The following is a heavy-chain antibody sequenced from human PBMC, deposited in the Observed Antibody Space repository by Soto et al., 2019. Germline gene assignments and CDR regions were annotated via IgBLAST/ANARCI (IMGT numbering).Heavy chain of an antibody. CDR3: TTGWIQVYEGGY. CDR2: LRSKANSYAT. CDR1: GFTFSGSA. D-gene: IGHD5-18*01. Sequence: EVQLVESGGGLVQPGGSLKLSCAASGFTFSGSALHWVRQASGKGLGWVGRLRSKANSYATAYAASVKGRFTISRDDSKNTAYLQMNSLKTEDAAVYYCTTGWIQVYEGGYWGQGTLVTVSS. V-gene: IGHV3-73*02. J-gene: IGHJ4*02.